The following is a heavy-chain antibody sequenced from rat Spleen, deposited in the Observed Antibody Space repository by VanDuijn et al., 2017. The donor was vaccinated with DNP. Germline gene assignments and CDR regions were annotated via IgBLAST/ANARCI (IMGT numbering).Heavy chain of an antibody. CDR1: GFSLTSYG. Sequence: QVQLKESGPDMVQPSQTLSLTCTVSGFSLTSYGVSWVRQPPGKGLEWIAAISSGGSTYYNSGLKSRLSISRDTSKSQVFLEMDSLQTEDTAIYFCTRGVYNRYTGPYAMDVWGQGTSVTVSS. J-gene: IGHJ4*01. V-gene: IGHV2-6*01. CDR3: TRGVYNRYTGPYAMDV. CDR2: ISSGGST. D-gene: IGHD1-2*01.